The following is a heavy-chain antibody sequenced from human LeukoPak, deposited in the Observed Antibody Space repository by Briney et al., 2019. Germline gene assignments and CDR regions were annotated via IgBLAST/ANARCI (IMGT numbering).Heavy chain of an antibody. CDR2: IYYSGST. V-gene: IGHV4-38-2*02. J-gene: IGHJ4*02. Sequence: SETLSLTCTVSGYSISSGYYWGWIRQPPGKGLEWIGSIYYSGSTYYNPSLKSRVTISVDTSKNQFSLKLSSVTAADTAVYYCARHFPLFIDYWGQGTLVTVSS. D-gene: IGHD3-3*02. CDR3: ARHFPLFIDY. CDR1: GYSISSGYY.